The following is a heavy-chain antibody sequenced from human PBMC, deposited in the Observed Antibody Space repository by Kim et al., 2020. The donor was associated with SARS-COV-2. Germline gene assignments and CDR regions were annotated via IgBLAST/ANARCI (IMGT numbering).Heavy chain of an antibody. Sequence: GGSLRLSCAAYGFTFRSYWMSWVRQAPGKGLEWVANMNQDGSEEYFLDSVKGRFTISRDNAKNSLYLQMNSLRAADTAVYYCAKTVRYSMDVWGQGTTVT. CDR2: MNQDGSEE. CDR3: AKTVRYSMDV. V-gene: IGHV3-7*03. D-gene: IGHD3-16*02. CDR1: GFTFRSYW. J-gene: IGHJ6*02.